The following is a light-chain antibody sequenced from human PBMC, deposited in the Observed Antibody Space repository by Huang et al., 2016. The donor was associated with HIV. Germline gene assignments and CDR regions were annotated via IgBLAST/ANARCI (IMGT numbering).Light chain of an antibody. J-gene: IGKJ1*01. CDR1: QSISSW. V-gene: IGKV1-5*01. Sequence: DIQMTQSPSTLSASVGDRVTITCRASQSISSWLAWYQQKPGKAPKLLFYDASTLQSGVPSRFSGSESGTEFTLTISSLQPDDFATYYCQHYDSYPWTFGQGTTVEIQ. CDR2: DAS. CDR3: QHYDSYPWT.